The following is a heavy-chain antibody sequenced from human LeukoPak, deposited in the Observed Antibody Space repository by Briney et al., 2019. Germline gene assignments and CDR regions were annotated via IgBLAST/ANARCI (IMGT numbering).Heavy chain of an antibody. V-gene: IGHV1-69*13. D-gene: IGHD3-22*01. Sequence: SAKVSCKASGYTFTSYGISWVRQAPGQGLEWMGGIIPIFGTANYAQKFQGRVTITADESTSTAYMELSSLRSEDTAVYYCARDSPHYYDSSGLGNDAFDIWGQGTMVTVSS. J-gene: IGHJ3*02. CDR3: ARDSPHYYDSSGLGNDAFDI. CDR2: IIPIFGTA. CDR1: GYTFTSYG.